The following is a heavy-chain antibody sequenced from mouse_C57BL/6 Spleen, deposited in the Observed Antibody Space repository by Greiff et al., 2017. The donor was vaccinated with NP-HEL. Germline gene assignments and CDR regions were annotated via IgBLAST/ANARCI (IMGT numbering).Heavy chain of an antibody. V-gene: IGHV5-16*01. D-gene: IGHD1-1*01. Sequence: EVMLVESEGGLVQPGSSMKLSCTASGFTFSDYYMAWVRQVPEKGLEWVANINYDGSSTYYLDSLKSRFIISRDNAKNILYLQMSSLKSEDTATYYCARGPSYYYGSSYGYFDVWGTGTTVTVSS. J-gene: IGHJ1*03. CDR3: ARGPSYYYGSSYGYFDV. CDR1: GFTFSDYY. CDR2: INYDGSST.